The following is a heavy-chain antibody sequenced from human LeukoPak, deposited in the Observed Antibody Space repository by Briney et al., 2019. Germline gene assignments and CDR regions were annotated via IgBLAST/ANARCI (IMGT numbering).Heavy chain of an antibody. Sequence: PSETLSLTCAVYGGSFSDYYWSWIRQPPGKELEWIGEINHSGSTNYNPSLKSRVTMSVDTSKNQFSLKLSSVTAADTAVYYCARAPIAAAGYTPFDYWGQGTLVTVSS. CDR2: INHSGST. D-gene: IGHD6-13*01. V-gene: IGHV4-34*01. CDR1: GGSFSDYY. CDR3: ARAPIAAAGYTPFDY. J-gene: IGHJ4*02.